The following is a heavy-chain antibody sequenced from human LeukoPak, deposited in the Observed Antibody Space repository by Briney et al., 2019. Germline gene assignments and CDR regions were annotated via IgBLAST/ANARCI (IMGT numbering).Heavy chain of an antibody. Sequence: SETLSLTCAVYGGSFSGYYWSWIRQPPGKGLEWIGEINHSGSTNYNPSLKSRVTISVDTSKNQFSLKLSSVTAADTVVYYCARTTVTKFDAFDYWGQGTLVTVSS. CDR3: ARTTVTKFDAFDY. J-gene: IGHJ4*02. CDR2: INHSGST. V-gene: IGHV4-34*01. D-gene: IGHD4-17*01. CDR1: GGSFSGYY.